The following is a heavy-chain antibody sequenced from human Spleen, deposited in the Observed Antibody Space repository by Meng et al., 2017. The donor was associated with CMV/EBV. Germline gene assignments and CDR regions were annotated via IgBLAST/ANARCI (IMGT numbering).Heavy chain of an antibody. V-gene: IGHV4-59*12. CDR3: ARDRDPSALSRYYYYGLDV. CDR2: IRYSGST. Sequence: GSLRLSCTVSGGSINSDYWSWIRQPPGKGLEWIGSIRYSGSTYYNPSLKSRVTISVDTSKNQFSLRLTSVTAADTAVHYCARDRDPSALSRYYYYGLDVWGQGTTVTVSS. J-gene: IGHJ6*02. CDR1: GGSINSDY. D-gene: IGHD6-6*01.